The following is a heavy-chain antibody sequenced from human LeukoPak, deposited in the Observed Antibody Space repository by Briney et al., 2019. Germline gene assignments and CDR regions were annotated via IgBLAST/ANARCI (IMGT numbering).Heavy chain of an antibody. J-gene: IGHJ4*02. CDR2: IVVGSGNA. V-gene: IGHV1-58*02. CDR1: GFTFTSST. Sequence: SVKVSCKASGFTFTSSTIQWVRQARGQRLEWIGWIVVGSGNANYAQKFQERVIITRDMSTTTVYMELSSLRSEDTAVYYCAGTPWFGELTLDYWGQGTLVTVSS. D-gene: IGHD3-10*01. CDR3: AGTPWFGELTLDY.